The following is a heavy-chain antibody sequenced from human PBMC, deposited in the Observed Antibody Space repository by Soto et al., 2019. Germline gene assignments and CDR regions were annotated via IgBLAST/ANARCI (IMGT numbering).Heavy chain of an antibody. CDR2: IYYSGST. V-gene: IGHV4-39*01. J-gene: IGHJ5*02. CDR3: ARPYYDFWTSYYT. Sequence: SETLSLTWTVSGGSIRNSGYYWGWIRQPPGKGLEWIGSIYYSGSTYYNPSHKSRVTISVDTSKNQFSLKLNSVTAADTAVYYCARPYYDFWTSYYTWGQGTLVTV. D-gene: IGHD3-3*01. CDR1: GGSIRNSGYY.